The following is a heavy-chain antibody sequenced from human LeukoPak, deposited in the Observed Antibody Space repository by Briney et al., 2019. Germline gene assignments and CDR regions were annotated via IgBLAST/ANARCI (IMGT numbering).Heavy chain of an antibody. Sequence: ASVKVSCKAPGGTFSISGISWVRQAQGQGLEWLGGILPFFTSNYAQKFQGRVTITADESTSTAYLELRSLRSEDTAAYYCATYPRADSSVNMDVWGQGTTVTVSS. CDR1: GGTFSISG. CDR2: ILPFFTS. D-gene: IGHD3-22*01. J-gene: IGHJ6*02. V-gene: IGHV1-69*13. CDR3: ATYPRADSSVNMDV.